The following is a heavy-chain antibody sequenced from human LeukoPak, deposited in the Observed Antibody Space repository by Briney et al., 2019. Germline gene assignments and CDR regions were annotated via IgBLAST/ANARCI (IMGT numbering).Heavy chain of an antibody. V-gene: IGHV3-30*18. CDR2: ISYDGSNK. Sequence: GGSLRLSCAASGFTFSSYGMHWVRQAPGKGLEWVAVISYDGSNKYYADSVKGRFTISRDNSKNTLYLQMNSLRAEDTAVYYCAKEASLGELSVDYWGQGTLVTVSS. CDR3: AKEASLGELSVDY. D-gene: IGHD3-16*02. J-gene: IGHJ4*02. CDR1: GFTFSSYG.